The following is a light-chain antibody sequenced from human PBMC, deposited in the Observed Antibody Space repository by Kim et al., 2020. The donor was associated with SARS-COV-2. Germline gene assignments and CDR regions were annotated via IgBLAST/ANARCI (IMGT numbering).Light chain of an antibody. CDR1: SSDVGSYNL. CDR2: EGS. J-gene: IGLJ2*01. CDR3: CSYAGSSTLV. V-gene: IGLV2-23*01. Sequence: GPSITISCTGTSSDVGSYNLVSWYQQHPGKAPKLMIYEGSKRPSGVSNRFSGSKSGNTASLTISGLQAEDEADYYCCSYAGSSTLVFGGGTKLTVL.